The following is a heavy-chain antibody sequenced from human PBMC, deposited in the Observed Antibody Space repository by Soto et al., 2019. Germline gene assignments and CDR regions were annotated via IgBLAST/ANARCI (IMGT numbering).Heavy chain of an antibody. Sequence: PGGSLRLSCAASGFTFSSYWMHWVRQAPGKGLVWVSRINSDGSSTSYADSVKGRFTISRDNAKNTLYLQMNSLRAEDTAVYYCARGPPGVLMVYAFSPGSYYYYGMDVWGQGTTVTVSS. CDR1: GFTFSSYW. V-gene: IGHV3-74*01. CDR2: INSDGSST. J-gene: IGHJ6*02. D-gene: IGHD2-8*01. CDR3: ARGPPGVLMVYAFSPGSYYYYGMDV.